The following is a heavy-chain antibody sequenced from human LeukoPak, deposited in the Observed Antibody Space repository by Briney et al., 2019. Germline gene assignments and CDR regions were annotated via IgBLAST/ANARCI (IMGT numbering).Heavy chain of an antibody. CDR2: ISNDGSNT. V-gene: IGHV3-30-3*01. Sequence: GGSLRLSCAASGFTFSNYATHWVRQAPGKGLEWVAVISNDGSNTYYADSVKGRFTISRDNSQLFLQMNGLSAEDTAVYYCARDRGSSLTNWFDPWGQGTLVTVSS. CDR1: GFTFSNYA. J-gene: IGHJ5*02. D-gene: IGHD6-6*01. CDR3: ARDRGSSLTNWFDP.